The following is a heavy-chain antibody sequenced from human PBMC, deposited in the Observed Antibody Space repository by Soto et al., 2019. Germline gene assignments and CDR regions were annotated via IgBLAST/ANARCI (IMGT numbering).Heavy chain of an antibody. V-gene: IGHV3-23*01. CDR2: VTDSGSRT. D-gene: IGHD2-2*01. J-gene: IGHJ4*02. CDR3: AKYLARSTPYFDY. CDR1: GLTFSGYA. Sequence: GGSLRLSCAASGLTFSGYAMGWVRQAPGKGLEWVSCVTDSGSRTFYADSVTGRFTISRDNSKDILYLQMNSLRAEDTAIYYCAKYLARSTPYFDYWGQGTQVTVSS.